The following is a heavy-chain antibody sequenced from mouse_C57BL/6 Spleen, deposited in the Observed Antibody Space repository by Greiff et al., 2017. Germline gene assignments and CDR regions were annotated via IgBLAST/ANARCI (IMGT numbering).Heavy chain of an antibody. CDR2: IHPENGDT. V-gene: IGHV14-4*01. CDR1: GYTFKSDC. D-gene: IGHD3-3*01. CDR3: TTEGDGGFDY. Sequence: EVQLQQSGAELVRPGASVKLSCTASGYTFKSDCMHWVKQRPGQGLEWIGLIHPENGDTEYAAKFKGKATLTADKSSSTAYMQLSSLTSEDAAVYYCTTEGDGGFDYWGQGTTLTVSS. J-gene: IGHJ2*01.